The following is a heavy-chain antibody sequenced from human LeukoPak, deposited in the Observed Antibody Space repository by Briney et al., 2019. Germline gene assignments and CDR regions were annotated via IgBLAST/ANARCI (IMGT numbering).Heavy chain of an antibody. D-gene: IGHD4-23*01. V-gene: IGHV4-59*01. J-gene: IGHJ4*02. CDR2: IYYSGST. CDR1: GGSISSYY. CDR3: ARTPYGGDSYFDY. Sequence: SETLSLTCTVSGGSISSYYWSWIRQPPGKRLEWIGYIYYSGSTNYNPSLKSRVTISVDTSKNQFSLKLSSVTAADTAVYYCARTPYGGDSYFDYWGQGTLVTVSS.